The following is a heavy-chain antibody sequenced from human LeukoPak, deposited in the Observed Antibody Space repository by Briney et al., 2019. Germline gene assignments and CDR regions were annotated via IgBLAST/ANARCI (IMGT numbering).Heavy chain of an antibody. Sequence: SQTLSLTCAISGDSVSSNSPAWNWIRQSPSRGLEWLGRTYYRSKWYYDYAVSVKSRITINPDTSKNQFSLQLNSVTPEDTAVYYCARGSSIVVAVEYYFDYWGQGTLVTVSS. J-gene: IGHJ4*02. CDR3: ARGSSIVVAVEYYFDY. V-gene: IGHV6-1*01. CDR2: TYYRSKWYY. CDR1: GDSVSSNSPA. D-gene: IGHD6-19*01.